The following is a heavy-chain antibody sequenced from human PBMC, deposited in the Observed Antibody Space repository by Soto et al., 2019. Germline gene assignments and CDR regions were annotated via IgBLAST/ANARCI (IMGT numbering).Heavy chain of an antibody. CDR2: ISGSGGST. V-gene: IGHV3-23*01. CDR1: GFTFSSYA. CDR3: AKDPSNSGSYPYYFDY. Sequence: EVQLLESGGGLVQPGGSLRLSCAASGFTFSSYAMSWVRQAPGKGLEWVSAISGSGGSTYYADSVKGRFTISRDNSKNTLYLQMNSLRAEDTAVYYCAKDPSNSGSYPYYFDYWGQGTLVTVSS. J-gene: IGHJ4*02. D-gene: IGHD1-26*01.